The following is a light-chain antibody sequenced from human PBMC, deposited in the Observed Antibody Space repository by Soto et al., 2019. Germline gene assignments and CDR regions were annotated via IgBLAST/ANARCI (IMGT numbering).Light chain of an antibody. CDR2: DAS. J-gene: IGKJ1*01. V-gene: IGKV3-11*01. CDR3: QHRSNSPPTWT. Sequence: EIVLTQSPATLSLSPGDRATLSCRASQSIGSYLAWYQQKPGQAPSLLIYDASNRATGIPGRFSGSGSGTAFHLTISSLEPEDFAVYFCQHRSNSPPTWTFGQGTKVEIK. CDR1: QSIGSY.